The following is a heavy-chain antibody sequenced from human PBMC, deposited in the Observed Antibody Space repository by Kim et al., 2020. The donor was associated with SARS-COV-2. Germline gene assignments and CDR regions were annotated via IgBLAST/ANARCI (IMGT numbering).Heavy chain of an antibody. Sequence: GGSLRLSCAASGFTFSSYAMSWVRQAPGKGLEWVSAISGSGGSTYYADSGKGRFTISRDNSKNTLYLQMNSLRAEDTAVYYCAKGRNVLRFLEWLLPFDYWGQGTLVTVSS. V-gene: IGHV3-23*01. CDR2: ISGSGGST. CDR3: AKGRNVLRFLEWLLPFDY. J-gene: IGHJ4*02. D-gene: IGHD3-3*01. CDR1: GFTFSSYA.